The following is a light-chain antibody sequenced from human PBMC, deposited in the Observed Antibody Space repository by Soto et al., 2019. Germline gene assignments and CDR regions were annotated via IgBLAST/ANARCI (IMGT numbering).Light chain of an antibody. V-gene: IGLV2-14*03. CDR3: SAFTGTTYV. CDR2: DVS. J-gene: IGLJ1*01. Sequence: QSVLTQPASMSGSPGQSITISCTGTGSDVRGNKYVSWYQHYPGKAPKPMISDVSNRPSGVSDRFSGSKSGDTASLTISVLQAEDEADYYCSAFTGTTYVFGTGSKVTVL. CDR1: GSDVRGNKY.